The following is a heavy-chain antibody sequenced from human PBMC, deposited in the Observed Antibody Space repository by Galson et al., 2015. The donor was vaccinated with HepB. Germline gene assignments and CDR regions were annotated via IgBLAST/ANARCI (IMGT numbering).Heavy chain of an antibody. CDR2: ISTDSSTI. D-gene: IGHD6-19*01. Sequence: SLRLSCAASGFTFSSYTMNWVRQAPGKGLEWLSYISTDSSTIYYADSVKGRFTISRDNAKNSLYLQMNSLRPEDTAVYYCARHSGHISGWYTGRGGFDSWGQGTLVIVSS. J-gene: IGHJ4*02. CDR3: ARHSGHISGWYTGRGGFDS. V-gene: IGHV3-48*01. CDR1: GFTFSSYT.